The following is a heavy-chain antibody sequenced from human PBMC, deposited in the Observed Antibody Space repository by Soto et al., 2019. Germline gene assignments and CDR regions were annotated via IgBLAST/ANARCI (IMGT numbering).Heavy chain of an antibody. CDR2: IKSKTDGGTT. CDR1: GFTFSNAW. V-gene: IGHV3-15*01. J-gene: IGHJ4*02. Sequence: GGSLRLSCAASGFTFSNAWMSRVRQAPGKGPEWVGRIKSKTDGGTTDYAAPVKSRFTISRDDSKNTLYLQMNSLKTEDTAVYYCTTDSAPNSGSYYVTAYWGQGTLVTVSS. D-gene: IGHD1-26*01. CDR3: TTDSAPNSGSYYVTAY.